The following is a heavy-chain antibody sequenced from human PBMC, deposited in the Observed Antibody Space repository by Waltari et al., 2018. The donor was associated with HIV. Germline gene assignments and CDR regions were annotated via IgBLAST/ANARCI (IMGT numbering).Heavy chain of an antibody. CDR1: GGSFSGYY. Sequence: QVQLQQWCAGLLTPSETLSLTCAVHGGSFSGYYWSWILQPPWTALEWIGEINHSGSTNYNPSLKSRVTISVDTSKNQFSLKLSSVTAADTAVYYCARGAGYCSSTSCYRASWFDPWGQGTLVTVSS. V-gene: IGHV4-34*01. CDR2: INHSGST. D-gene: IGHD2-2*01. J-gene: IGHJ5*02. CDR3: ARGAGYCSSTSCYRASWFDP.